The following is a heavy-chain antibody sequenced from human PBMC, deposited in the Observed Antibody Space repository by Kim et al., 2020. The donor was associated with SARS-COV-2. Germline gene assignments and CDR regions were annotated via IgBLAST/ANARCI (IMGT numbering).Heavy chain of an antibody. Sequence: ASVKVSCKASGYTFTSYGISWVRQAPGQGLEWLGWVGAYNGDTNYAQNLQGRVTLTTDTYTSTAFLELRSLRSDDTAVYFCARDRGYGADTFDYWGQG. CDR2: VGAYNGDT. J-gene: IGHJ4*02. CDR3: ARDRGYGADTFDY. V-gene: IGHV1-18*01. CDR1: GYTFTSYG. D-gene: IGHD4-17*01.